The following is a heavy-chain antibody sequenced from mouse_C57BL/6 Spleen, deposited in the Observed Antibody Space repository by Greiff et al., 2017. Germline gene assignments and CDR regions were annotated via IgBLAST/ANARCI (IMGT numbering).Heavy chain of an antibody. V-gene: IGHV1-61*01. CDR3: ARRGYYGSYWYFDV. D-gene: IGHD1-1*01. CDR1: GYTFTSYW. J-gene: IGHJ1*03. Sequence: VKLQQPGAELVRPGSSVKLSCKASGYTFTSYWMDWVKQRPGQGLEWIGNIYPSDSETHYNQKFKDKATLTVDKSSSTAYMQLSSLTSEDSAVYYCARRGYYGSYWYFDVWGTGTTVTVSS. CDR2: IYPSDSET.